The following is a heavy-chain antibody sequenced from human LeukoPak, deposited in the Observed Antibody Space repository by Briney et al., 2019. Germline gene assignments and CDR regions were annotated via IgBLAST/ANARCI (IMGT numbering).Heavy chain of an antibody. Sequence: ASVKVSCKASGYTFTGYYMHWVRQAPGQGLEWMGWINPNSGGTNYAQKFQGRVTMTRDTSISTAYMELSRLRSDDTAVYYCARSDRRFLEWLLPHYGMDVWGQGTTATVSS. CDR3: ARSDRRFLEWLLPHYGMDV. D-gene: IGHD3-3*01. CDR2: INPNSGGT. V-gene: IGHV1-2*02. J-gene: IGHJ6*02. CDR1: GYTFTGYY.